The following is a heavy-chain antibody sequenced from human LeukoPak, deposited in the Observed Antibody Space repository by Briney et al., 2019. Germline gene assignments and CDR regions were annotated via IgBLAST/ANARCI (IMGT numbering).Heavy chain of an antibody. D-gene: IGHD3-22*01. V-gene: IGHV3-23*01. J-gene: IGHJ4*02. CDR3: AKAITMIVVVMDY. Sequence: PGGSLRLSXAASGFTFSSYAMSWVRQAPGKGLEWVSAISGSGGSTYYADSVKGRFTISRDNSKNTLYLQMNSLRAEDTAVYYCAKAITMIVVVMDYWGQGTLVTVSS. CDR1: GFTFSSYA. CDR2: ISGSGGST.